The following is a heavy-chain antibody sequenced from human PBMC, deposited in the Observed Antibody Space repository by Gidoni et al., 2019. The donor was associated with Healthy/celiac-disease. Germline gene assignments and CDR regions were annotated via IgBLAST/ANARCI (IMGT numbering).Heavy chain of an antibody. CDR1: GFTFSTYA. V-gene: IGHV3-23*01. J-gene: IGHJ4*02. CDR2: ISGSGGST. CDR3: AKPLYYGSGSYNFDY. Sequence: ELPLLEAGGGLVPPGGSLSISCAASGFTFSTYAMRWVRQAPGKGLEWGSAISGSGGSTFYADSVKGRFTISRDNSKNTLYLQMNSLRAEDTAVYYCAKPLYYGSGSYNFDYWGQGTLVTVSS. D-gene: IGHD3-10*01.